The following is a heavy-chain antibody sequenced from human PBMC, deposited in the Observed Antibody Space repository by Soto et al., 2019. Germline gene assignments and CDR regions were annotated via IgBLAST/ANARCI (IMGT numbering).Heavy chain of an antibody. D-gene: IGHD3-22*01. CDR1: GFTFSSYG. V-gene: IGHV3-33*01. CDR3: ARDALNYYYDSSTLGY. CDR2: IWYDGSNK. J-gene: IGHJ4*02. Sequence: GGSLRLSCAASGFTFSSYGMHWVRQAPGKGLEWVAVIWYDGSNKYYADSVKGRFTISRDDSKNTLYLQMNSLRAEDTAVYYCARDALNYYYDSSTLGYWGQGTLVTVSS.